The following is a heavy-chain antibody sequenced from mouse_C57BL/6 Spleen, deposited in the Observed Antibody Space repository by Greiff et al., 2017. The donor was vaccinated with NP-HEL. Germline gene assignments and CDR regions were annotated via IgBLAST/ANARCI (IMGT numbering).Heavy chain of an antibody. D-gene: IGHD1-1*01. V-gene: IGHV2-6-1*01. CDR1: GFSLTSYG. CDR3: ARQAYGSWYAMDY. CDR2: IWSDGST. J-gene: IGHJ4*01. Sequence: QVQLKESGPGLVAPSQSLSITCTVSGFSLTSYGVHWVRQPPGKGLEWLVVIWSDGSTTYNSALKSSLSISKDNSKSQVFLKMNSLQTDDTAMYYCARQAYGSWYAMDYWGQGTSVTVSS.